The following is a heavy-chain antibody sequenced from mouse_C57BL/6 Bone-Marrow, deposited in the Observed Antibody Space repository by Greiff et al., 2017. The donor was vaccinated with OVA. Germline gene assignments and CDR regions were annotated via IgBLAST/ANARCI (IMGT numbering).Heavy chain of an antibody. J-gene: IGHJ4*01. CDR2: IDPSDSET. D-gene: IGHD2-3*01. CDR3: ARLDDGYPYYYAMDY. Sequence: QVQLQQPGAELVRPGSSVKLSCKASGYTFTSYWMHWVKQRPIQGLEWIGNIDPSDSETHYNQQFKDKATLTVDKSSSTAYMQLSSLTSEDSAVYYCARLDDGYPYYYAMDYWGQGTSGTVSS. CDR1: GYTFTSYW. V-gene: IGHV1-52*01.